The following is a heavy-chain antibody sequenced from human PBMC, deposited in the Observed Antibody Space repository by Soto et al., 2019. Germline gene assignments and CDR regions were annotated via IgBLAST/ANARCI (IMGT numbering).Heavy chain of an antibody. J-gene: IGHJ4*02. CDR1: GLTFSSFA. Sequence: EVQLLESGGGLVQPGGSLRLSCAASGLTFSSFAMRWVRQAPGKGLEWVSAIDTSGGGTYYADSVKGRFTISRDNSKNTLYLQMNSLRAEDTAVYYAVKSSRTLGDSWGQGTLVTVSS. CDR2: IDTSGGGT. V-gene: IGHV3-23*01. CDR3: VKSSRTLGDS. D-gene: IGHD6-13*01.